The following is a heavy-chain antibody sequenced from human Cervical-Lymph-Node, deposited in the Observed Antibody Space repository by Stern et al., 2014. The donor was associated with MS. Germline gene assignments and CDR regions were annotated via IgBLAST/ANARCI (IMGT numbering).Heavy chain of an antibody. D-gene: IGHD3-9*01. Sequence: QVTLKESGPTLVKPTQTLTLTCTFSGFSLSTRGGGVGWIRQPPGKALEWLALIYWDDDKRYSPSLKRRLTITKDTSKNQVVLTMTNMDPVDTATYYCAHGYFDWLSYYYFDYWGQGTLVTVSS. J-gene: IGHJ4*02. CDR2: IYWDDDK. V-gene: IGHV2-5*02. CDR3: AHGYFDWLSYYYFDY. CDR1: GFSLSTRGGG.